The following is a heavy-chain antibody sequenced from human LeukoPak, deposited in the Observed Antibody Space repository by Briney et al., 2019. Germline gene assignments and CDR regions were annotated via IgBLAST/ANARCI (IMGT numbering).Heavy chain of an antibody. CDR3: AKEGDGGSYRGAYYLDF. CDR1: GFIFDTYA. Sequence: GGSLRLSCAASGFIFDTYAMSWVRQAPGKGLEWVSAIIGSGGRTFYSDSVKGRFTISRDNSKNTLYLQLYSLTAEDTAVYVCAKEGDGGSYRGAYYLDFGGQGTLVTVSS. J-gene: IGHJ4*02. D-gene: IGHD1-26*01. V-gene: IGHV3-23*01. CDR2: IIGSGGRT.